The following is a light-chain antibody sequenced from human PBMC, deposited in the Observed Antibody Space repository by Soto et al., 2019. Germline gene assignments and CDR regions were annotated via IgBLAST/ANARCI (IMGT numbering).Light chain of an antibody. V-gene: IGKV3-15*01. Sequence: EVVMTQSPATLSVFPGERVSLSCRASQSVSSSLAWYQQKPDQAPRLLIYSASTRATGIPARFSGSRSGTEFTLTISSLESEDFAVYYCQQYINGYTFGQGTKLEIK. CDR3: QQYINGYT. CDR1: QSVSSS. J-gene: IGKJ2*01. CDR2: SAS.